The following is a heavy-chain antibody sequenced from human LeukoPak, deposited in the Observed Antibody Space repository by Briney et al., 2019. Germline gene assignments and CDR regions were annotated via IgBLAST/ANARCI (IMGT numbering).Heavy chain of an antibody. J-gene: IGHJ4*02. Sequence: GGSLRLSCAASGFTFSSYAVSWVRQAPGKGLEWVSAISGSGGSTYYADSVKGRFTISRDNSKNTLYLQMNSQRAEDTAVYYCAKNLRGSFDYWGQGTLVTVSS. CDR3: AKNLRGSFDY. CDR1: GFTFSSYA. CDR2: ISGSGGST. V-gene: IGHV3-23*01. D-gene: IGHD5-12*01.